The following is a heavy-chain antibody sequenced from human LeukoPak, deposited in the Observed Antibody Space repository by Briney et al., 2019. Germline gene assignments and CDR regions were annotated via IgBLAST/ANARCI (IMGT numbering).Heavy chain of an antibody. Sequence: SETLSLTCAVYGGSFSGYYWSWIRQPPGKGLEWIGEINHSGSTNYNPSLKSRVTISVDTSKNQFSLKLSSVTAADTAVYYCARKTYSSSWSTFDYWGQGTLVTVSS. V-gene: IGHV4-34*01. CDR3: ARKTYSSSWSTFDY. CDR1: GGSFSGYY. J-gene: IGHJ4*02. D-gene: IGHD6-13*01. CDR2: INHSGST.